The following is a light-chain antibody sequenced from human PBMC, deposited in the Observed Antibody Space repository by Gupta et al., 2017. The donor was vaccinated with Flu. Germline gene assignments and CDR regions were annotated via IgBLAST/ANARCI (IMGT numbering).Light chain of an antibody. J-gene: IGKJ3*01. V-gene: IGKV1-33*01. CDR1: QDISNY. Sequence: PSSLSASVGDRVTITCQASQDISNYLNWYQQKPGKAPKLLIYDASNLETGVPSRFSGSGSGTDFTFTISSLQPEDIATYYCQQDDNLPSTFGHGTKVDIK. CDR2: DAS. CDR3: QQDDNLPST.